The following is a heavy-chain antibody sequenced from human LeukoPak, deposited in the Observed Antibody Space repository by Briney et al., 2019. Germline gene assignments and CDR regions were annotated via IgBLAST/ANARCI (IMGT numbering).Heavy chain of an antibody. CDR2: IYYSGST. Sequence: SETLSLTCTVSGGPISSYYWSWIRQPPGKGLEWIGYIYYSGSTNYNPSLKSRVTISVDTSKNQFSLKLSSVTAADTAVYYCARGYSNYADYWGQGTLVTVSS. CDR1: GGPISSYY. CDR3: ARGYSNYADY. J-gene: IGHJ4*02. D-gene: IGHD4-11*01. V-gene: IGHV4-59*01.